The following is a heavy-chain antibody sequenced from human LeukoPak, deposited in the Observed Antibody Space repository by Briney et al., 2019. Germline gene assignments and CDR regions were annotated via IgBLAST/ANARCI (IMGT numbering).Heavy chain of an antibody. CDR1: GGPISSYY. J-gene: IGHJ4*02. D-gene: IGHD6-6*01. Sequence: PSETLSLTCTVSGGPISSYYWSWIRQPPGKGLEWIGYIYYSGSTNYNPSLKSRVTLSVDTSKNQFSLKLSSVTAADTAVYYCARRWPQYSRYFDYWGQRTLVTVS. CDR3: ARRWPQYSRYFDY. CDR2: IYYSGST. V-gene: IGHV4-59*12.